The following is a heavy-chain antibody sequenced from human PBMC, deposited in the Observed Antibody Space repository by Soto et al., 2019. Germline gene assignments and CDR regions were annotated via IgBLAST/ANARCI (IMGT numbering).Heavy chain of an antibody. V-gene: IGHV5-51*01. CDR1: GYSFTSYW. J-gene: IGHJ4*02. Sequence: PGESLKISCKGSGYSFTSYWIGWVRQMPGKGLEWMGIIFPSGSDTRYSPSFQGQVTISADKSISTAYLQWSSLEASDTAMYYCARPTYCSSTHCSPFDYWGQGTLVTVSS. CDR3: ARPTYCSSTHCSPFDY. D-gene: IGHD2-2*01. CDR2: IFPSGSDT.